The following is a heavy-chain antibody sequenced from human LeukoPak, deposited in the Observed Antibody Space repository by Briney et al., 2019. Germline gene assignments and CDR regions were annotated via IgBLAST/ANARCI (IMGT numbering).Heavy chain of an antibody. CDR1: GGSFSSYY. CDR2: INHSGST. Sequence: SETLSLTCAVYGGSFSSYYWSWIRQPPGKGLEWIGEINHSGSTNYNPSLKSRVTISVDTSKNQFSLKLSSVTAADTAVYYCARESVVPAARQYNWFDPWGQGTLVTVSS. D-gene: IGHD2-2*01. CDR3: ARESVVPAARQYNWFDP. J-gene: IGHJ5*02. V-gene: IGHV4-34*01.